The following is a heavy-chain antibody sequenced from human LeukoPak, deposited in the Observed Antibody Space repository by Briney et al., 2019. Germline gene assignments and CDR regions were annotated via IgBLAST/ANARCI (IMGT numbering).Heavy chain of an antibody. J-gene: IGHJ6*03. V-gene: IGHV3-48*03. Sequence: GGSLRLSCAASGFTFSSYEMNWVRQAPGKGLEWVSYISSSGSTIYYADSVKGRFTISRDNAKYSLYLQMNSLRAEDTAVYYCASTYDFWSGYDYYYYMDVWGKGTSVTVSS. D-gene: IGHD3-3*01. CDR2: ISSSGSTI. CDR3: ASTYDFWSGYDYYYYMDV. CDR1: GFTFSSYE.